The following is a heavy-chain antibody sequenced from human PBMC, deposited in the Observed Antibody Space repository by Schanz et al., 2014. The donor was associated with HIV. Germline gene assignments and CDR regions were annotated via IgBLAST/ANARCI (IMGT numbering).Heavy chain of an antibody. V-gene: IGHV3-30*04. CDR1: GFTFSTYA. J-gene: IGHJ6*02. Sequence: QVQLAESGGGVVQPGRSLRLSCAASGFTFSTYAIHWVRQAPGKGLEWLAVISYDGRNKKFANSVKGRFTISRDNSKNTVYLQAKSLRPEDTAVYYCAKDRNQYDSRYIGKGNYYYYYGMDVWGQGTTVTVSS. D-gene: IGHD3-22*01. CDR3: AKDRNQYDSRYIGKGNYYYYYGMDV. CDR2: ISYDGRNK.